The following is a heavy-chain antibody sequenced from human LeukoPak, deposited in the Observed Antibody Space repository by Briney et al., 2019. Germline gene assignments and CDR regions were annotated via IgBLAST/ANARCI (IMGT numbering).Heavy chain of an antibody. J-gene: IGHJ4*02. V-gene: IGHV1-18*01. D-gene: IGHD6-6*01. Sequence: ASVKVSCKASGSDFINYGISWVRQAPGQGLEWKGWRSIYNGNTDYKLQGRVTMTTDTSTSTAYMEVRSLRSDDTAVYYCARGGPFPSSSSSREYYLDYWGQGTLVTVSS. CDR1: GSDFINYG. CDR3: ARGGPFPSSSSSREYYLDY. CDR2: RSIYNGNT.